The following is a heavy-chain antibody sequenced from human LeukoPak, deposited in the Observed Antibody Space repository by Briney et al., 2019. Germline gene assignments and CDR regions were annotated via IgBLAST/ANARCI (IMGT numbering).Heavy chain of an antibody. V-gene: IGHV3-23*01. Sequence: PGGSLRLSCAASGFTFSSYAMSWVRQAPGKGLEWVSAISGSGGSTYYADSVKGRFTISRDNSKNTLYLQMNSLRAEDTAVYYCAKDPYYYDSSGYYSTGGYFDYWGQGTLVTVSS. CDR1: GFTFSSYA. D-gene: IGHD3-22*01. CDR2: ISGSGGST. J-gene: IGHJ4*02. CDR3: AKDPYYYDSSGYYSTGGYFDY.